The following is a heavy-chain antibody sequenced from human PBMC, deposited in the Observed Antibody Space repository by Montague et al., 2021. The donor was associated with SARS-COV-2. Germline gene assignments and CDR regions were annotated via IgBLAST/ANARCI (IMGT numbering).Heavy chain of an antibody. CDR1: GASISYGSYF. J-gene: IGHJ4*02. CDR2: IHTSGST. D-gene: IGHD2-21*02. V-gene: IGHV4-61*02. CDR3: ASSHCGGDCY. Sequence: TLSLTCTASGASISYGSYFWTWIRQPAGKGLEWIGRIHTSGSTNYNPSLKNRVAISIDTSKDQFSLELSSVTAADTAVYYCASSHCGGDCYSGQGTLVTVSS.